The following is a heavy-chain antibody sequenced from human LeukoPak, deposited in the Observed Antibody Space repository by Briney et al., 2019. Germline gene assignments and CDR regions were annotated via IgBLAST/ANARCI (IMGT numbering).Heavy chain of an antibody. J-gene: IGHJ6*03. V-gene: IGHV4-59*01. D-gene: IGHD2-2*01. CDR1: GGSISSYY. CDR3: ARTTEGYCSSASCFGFSYSYYMDV. Sequence: PSETLSLTCTVSGGSISSYYWSWIRQPPGRGLEWIGYIYYSGSTNYNPSLTSRVTISVDTSKNQFSLKLSSVIAADTAVYYCARTTEGYCSSASCFGFSYSYYMDVWGKGTTVTISS. CDR2: IYYSGST.